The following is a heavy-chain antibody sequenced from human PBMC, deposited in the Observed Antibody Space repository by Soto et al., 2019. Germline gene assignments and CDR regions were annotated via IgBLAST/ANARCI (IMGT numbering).Heavy chain of an antibody. CDR1: GYTFTSYG. J-gene: IGHJ6*02. CDR3: ARGIAAAGRHYYGMDV. V-gene: IGHV1-18*01. Sequence: EASVKVSCKASGYTFTSYGISWVRQAPGQGLEWMGWISAYNGNTNYAQKLQGRVTMTTDTSTSTAYMELRSLRSDDTAVYYCARGIAAAGRHYYGMDVWGQGTTVTVSS. D-gene: IGHD6-13*01. CDR2: ISAYNGNT.